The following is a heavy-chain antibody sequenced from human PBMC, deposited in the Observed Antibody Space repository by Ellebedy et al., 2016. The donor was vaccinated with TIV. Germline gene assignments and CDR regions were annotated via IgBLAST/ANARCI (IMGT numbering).Heavy chain of an antibody. CDR2: ITSGCSHI. Sequence: GESLKISCAASGFNLSTYRMNWVRQAPGKGLEWVSFITSGCSHIKYSDSVKGRFTISRDNAKNSLYLQRNSLIAADTAVYYCARDLRRGRSGSFDYWGQGTLVTVSS. J-gene: IGHJ4*02. V-gene: IGHV3-48*01. CDR1: GFNLSTYR. CDR3: ARDLRRGRSGSFDY. D-gene: IGHD3-10*01.